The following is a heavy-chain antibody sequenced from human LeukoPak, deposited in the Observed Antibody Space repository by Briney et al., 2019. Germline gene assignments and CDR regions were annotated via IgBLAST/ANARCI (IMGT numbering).Heavy chain of an antibody. Sequence: GSLRPLRGSSGFTFNRYALGWVRQAPRKGLEGVPGISHSSSGTYYLDSVKGRFTISRDNSKNTLYMQMNSLRAEDTAVYYCAKVINSGYYYYFDYWGQGTLVTVSS. D-gene: IGHD3-22*01. CDR2: ISHSSSGT. V-gene: IGHV3-23*01. CDR3: AKVINSGYYYYFDY. CDR1: GFTFNRYA. J-gene: IGHJ4*02.